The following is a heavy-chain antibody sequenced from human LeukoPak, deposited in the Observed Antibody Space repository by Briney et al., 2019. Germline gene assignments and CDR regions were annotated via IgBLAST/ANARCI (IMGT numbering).Heavy chain of an antibody. D-gene: IGHD3-22*01. CDR3: ARGPMRGWFDP. V-gene: IGHV4-34*01. CDR1: GGAFSGYY. Sequence: TSETLSLTCAVYGGAFSGYYWSWIRQPPGRGLEWIGEINHSGSTNYSPSLKSRVTISVGTSKNQFSLELSSVTAADTAVYYCARGPMRGWFDPWGQGTLVTVSS. CDR2: INHSGST. J-gene: IGHJ5*02.